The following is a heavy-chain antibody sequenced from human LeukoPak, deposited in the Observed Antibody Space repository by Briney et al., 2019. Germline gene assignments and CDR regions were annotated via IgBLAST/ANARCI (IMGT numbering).Heavy chain of an antibody. CDR2: INPNSGST. D-gene: IGHD6-13*01. V-gene: IGHV1-2*02. CDR1: GYTFTGYY. J-gene: IGHJ6*02. Sequence: ASVKVSCKASGYTFTGYYMHWVRQAPGQGLEWMGWINPNSGSTNYAQKFQGRVTMTRDTSISTAYMELSRLRSDDTAVYYCASGLIAAAKYYYYYGMDVWGQGTTVTVSS. CDR3: ASGLIAAAKYYYYYGMDV.